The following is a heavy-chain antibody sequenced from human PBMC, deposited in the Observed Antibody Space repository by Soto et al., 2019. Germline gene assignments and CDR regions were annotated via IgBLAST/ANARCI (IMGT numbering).Heavy chain of an antibody. CDR2: IIPIFGTA. CDR1: GGTFSSYA. J-gene: IGHJ6*02. CDR3: ASNRHPHLGRTQFQVGRSSGRYYYYGMDV. D-gene: IGHD3-10*01. Sequence: QVQLVQSGAEVKKPGSSVKVSCKASGGTFSSYAISWVRQAPGQGLEWMGGIIPIFGTANYAQKFQGRVTITADESTSTAYMELSSLRSEDKAVYYCASNRHPHLGRTQFQVGRSSGRYYYYGMDVWGQGTTVTVSS. V-gene: IGHV1-69*01.